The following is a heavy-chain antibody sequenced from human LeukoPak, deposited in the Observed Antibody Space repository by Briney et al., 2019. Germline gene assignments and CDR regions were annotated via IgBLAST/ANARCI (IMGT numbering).Heavy chain of an antibody. CDR1: GGTFSSYA. Sequence: SVKVSCKASGGTFSSYAISWVRQAPGQGLEWMGRIIPILGIANYAQKFQGRVTITADKSTSTAYMELSSLRSEDTAVYYCASPAGYRSGGSCWVLWGQGTMVTVSS. CDR3: ASPAGYRSGGSCWVL. V-gene: IGHV1-69*04. J-gene: IGHJ3*01. CDR2: IIPILGIA. D-gene: IGHD2-15*01.